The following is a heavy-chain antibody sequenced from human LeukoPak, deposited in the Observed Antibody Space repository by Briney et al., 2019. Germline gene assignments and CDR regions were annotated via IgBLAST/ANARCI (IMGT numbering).Heavy chain of an antibody. D-gene: IGHD1-7*01. V-gene: IGHV3-74*01. CDR3: ASNWNSFEYYYYGMDV. Sequence: GGSLRLSCAASGFTFSSYWMHWVRQAPGKGLVWVSRINSDGSSTSYADSVKGRFTISRDNAKNTLYLQMNSLRAEDTAVYYCASNWNSFEYYYYGMDVWGQGTTVTVSS. J-gene: IGHJ6*02. CDR1: GFTFSSYW. CDR2: INSDGSST.